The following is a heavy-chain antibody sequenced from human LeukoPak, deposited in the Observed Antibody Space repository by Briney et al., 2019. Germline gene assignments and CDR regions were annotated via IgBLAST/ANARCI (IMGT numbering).Heavy chain of an antibody. J-gene: IGHJ4*02. D-gene: IGHD3-22*01. V-gene: IGHV3-30*02. Sequence: GGSLRLSCAASGFTFSSYGMHWVRQAPGKGLEWVAFIRYDGSNKYYADSVKGRFTISRDNSKNTLYLQMNSLRAEDTAVYYCANSLYFDARGYQVDYWGQGTLVTVSS. CDR2: IRYDGSNK. CDR3: ANSLYFDARGYQVDY. CDR1: GFTFSSYG.